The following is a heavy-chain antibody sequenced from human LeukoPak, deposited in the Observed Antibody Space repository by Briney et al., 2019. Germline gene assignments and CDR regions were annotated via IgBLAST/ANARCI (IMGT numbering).Heavy chain of an antibody. D-gene: IGHD4-23*01. CDR2: ISSSNSTI. CDR3: AKDFPRYGGNSAFDV. V-gene: IGHV3-48*02. Sequence: GGSLRLSCAASGFTFSSYSMNWVRQAPGKGLECVSYISSSNSTIYYADSVKGRFTISRDNAKNSLYLQMNSLRDEDTAVYYCAKDFPRYGGNSAFDVWGQGTMVTVSS. CDR1: GFTFSSYS. J-gene: IGHJ3*01.